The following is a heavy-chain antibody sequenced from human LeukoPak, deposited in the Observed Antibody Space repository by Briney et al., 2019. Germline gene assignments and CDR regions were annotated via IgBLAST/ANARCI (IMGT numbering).Heavy chain of an antibody. CDR3: ARGLDSGGYPGRFDY. J-gene: IGHJ4*02. V-gene: IGHV1-2*02. CDR2: INPNSGGT. Sequence: ASVKVSCKASGYTFTGYYMHWVRQAPGQGLEWMGWINPNSGGTNYAQKFQGRVTMTRDTSISTAYMELSRLRSDDTAVYYCARGLDSGGYPGRFDYWGQGTLVTVSS. D-gene: IGHD1-26*01. CDR1: GYTFTGYY.